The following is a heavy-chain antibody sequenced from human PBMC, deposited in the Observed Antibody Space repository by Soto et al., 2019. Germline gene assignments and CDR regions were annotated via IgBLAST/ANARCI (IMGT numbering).Heavy chain of an antibody. D-gene: IGHD4-17*01. CDR1: GGSISSYY. CDR3: ARRYGYYFDY. V-gene: IGHV4-59*08. Sequence: QVQLQESGPGLVKPSETLSLTCTVSGGSISSYYWSWIRQPPGKGLEWIGYIYYSGSTNYNPSLKRRFTIPVDTSKTQLSLKLSSVTAADTAVYYCARRYGYYFDYWGQGTLVTVSS. CDR2: IYYSGST. J-gene: IGHJ4*02.